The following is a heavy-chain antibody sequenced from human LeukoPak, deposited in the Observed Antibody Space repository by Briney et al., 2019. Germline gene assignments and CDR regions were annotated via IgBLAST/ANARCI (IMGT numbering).Heavy chain of an antibody. J-gene: IGHJ3*02. V-gene: IGHV3-7*01. D-gene: IGHD3-9*01. CDR2: IKQDGSEK. Sequence: GGSLRLSCAASGFTFSSYWMSWVRQAPGKGLEWVANIKQDGSEKYYVDSVEGRFTISRDDAKNSLYLQMNSLRAEDTAVYYCARVSDILTGYGAFDIWGQGTMVTVSS. CDR1: GFTFSSYW. CDR3: ARVSDILTGYGAFDI.